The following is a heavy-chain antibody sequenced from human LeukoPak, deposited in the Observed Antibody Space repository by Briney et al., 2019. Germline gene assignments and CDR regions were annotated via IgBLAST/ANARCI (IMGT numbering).Heavy chain of an antibody. CDR2: ISNSGDNT. D-gene: IGHD6-25*01. Sequence: GGSLRLSCAASGFTFSTYGLNWVRQAPGKGLEWVSSISNSGDNTDYADSVKGRFTISRDNSKNTLYLQMNSLGVEDTAVYYCAKDRGAAAVGNFDCWGQGTLVTVSS. CDR1: GFTFSTYG. V-gene: IGHV3-23*01. J-gene: IGHJ4*02. CDR3: AKDRGAAAVGNFDC.